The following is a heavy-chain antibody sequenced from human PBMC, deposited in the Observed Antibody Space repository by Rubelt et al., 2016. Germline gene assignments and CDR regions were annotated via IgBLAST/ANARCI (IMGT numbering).Heavy chain of an antibody. V-gene: IGHV3-23*01. CDR2: ITGSGGST. CDR3: AKRHLYGDYSFDY. J-gene: IGHJ4*02. CDR1: GFTLNSYA. D-gene: IGHD4-17*01. Sequence: EVQVLESGGGLVQPGRSLRLSCAASGFTLNSYAMSWVRQAPGKGLQWVSTITGSGGSTFYADSVKGRFPISRDNSKNTLYLQINSLRAEDSAVYYCAKRHLYGDYSFDYWGQGTLVTVSS.